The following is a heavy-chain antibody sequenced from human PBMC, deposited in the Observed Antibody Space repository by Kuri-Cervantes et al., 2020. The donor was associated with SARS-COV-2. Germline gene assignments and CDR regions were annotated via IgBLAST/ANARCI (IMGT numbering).Heavy chain of an antibody. D-gene: IGHD2-2*01. CDR3: ARTLGEDIVVVPAATFDY. Sequence: ETLSLTCAASGFTFSSYSMNWVRQAPGKGLEWVSSISSISSYIYYADSVKGRFTISRDDSKNTLYLQMNSLRAEDTAVYYCARTLGEDIVVVPAATFDYWGQGTLVTVSS. CDR1: GFTFSSYS. J-gene: IGHJ4*02. CDR2: ISSISSYI. V-gene: IGHV3-21*01.